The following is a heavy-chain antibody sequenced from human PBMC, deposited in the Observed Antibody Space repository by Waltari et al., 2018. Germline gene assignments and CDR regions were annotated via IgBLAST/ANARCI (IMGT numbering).Heavy chain of an antibody. D-gene: IGHD6-6*01. Sequence: EVQLVESGGGLVQPGGSLRLSCAASGFTFSSYSMNWVRQAPGKGLEWVSYISSSSSTIYYADSAKGPFTISRDNAKNSLYLQMNSLRAEDTAVYYCARSGYRSSFGFDHWGQGTL. CDR2: ISSSSSTI. J-gene: IGHJ5*02. CDR1: GFTFSSYS. CDR3: ARSGYRSSFGFDH. V-gene: IGHV3-48*04.